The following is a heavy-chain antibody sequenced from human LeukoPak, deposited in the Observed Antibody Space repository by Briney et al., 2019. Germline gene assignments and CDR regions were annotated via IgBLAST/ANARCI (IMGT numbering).Heavy chain of an antibody. D-gene: IGHD4-17*01. V-gene: IGHV3-21*01. CDR3: ARDETVTTGYYYYMDV. J-gene: IGHJ6*03. CDR2: ISSSSYI. Sequence: GGSLRLSCAASGFTFSSYSMNWVRRAPGKGLEWVSSISSSSYIYYADSVKGRFTISRDNAKNSLYLQMNSLRAEDTAVYYCARDETVTTGYYYYMDVWGKGTTVTVSS. CDR1: GFTFSSYS.